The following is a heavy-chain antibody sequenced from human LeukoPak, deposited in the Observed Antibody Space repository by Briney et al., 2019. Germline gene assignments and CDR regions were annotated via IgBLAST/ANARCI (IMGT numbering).Heavy chain of an antibody. J-gene: IGHJ5*02. Sequence: SETLSLTCTVSGGSISSYYWSWIRQSPGKGLEWIGYTHYSGSTNYNPSLKSRVTISVDTSKNQFSLRLNSVTAADTALYYCARGSRGGYNWFDPWGQGTLVIVSS. CDR2: THYSGST. D-gene: IGHD3-16*01. CDR3: ARGSRGGYNWFDP. CDR1: GGSISSYY. V-gene: IGHV4-59*01.